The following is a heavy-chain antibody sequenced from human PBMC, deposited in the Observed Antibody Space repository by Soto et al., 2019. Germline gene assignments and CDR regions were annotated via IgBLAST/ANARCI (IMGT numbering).Heavy chain of an antibody. D-gene: IGHD6-6*01. CDR2: MNPNIGNT. J-gene: IGHJ6*02. CDR3: ARDYEYSRPGMDV. V-gene: IGHV1-8*01. Sequence: ASVKVSCKASVYTFTSYDINCVRHATGQGLEWMGWMNPNIGNTGYAQKFQGRVTMTRNTSISTAYMELSSLRSEDTAVYYCARDYEYSRPGMDVWGQGTTVTVSS. CDR1: VYTFTSYD.